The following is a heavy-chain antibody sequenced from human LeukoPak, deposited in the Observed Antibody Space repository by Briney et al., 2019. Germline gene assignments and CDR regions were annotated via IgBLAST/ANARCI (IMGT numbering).Heavy chain of an antibody. Sequence: GGSLRLSYAASGFTFSSYSMNWVRQAPGKGLEWVSSISSSSSYIYYADSVKGRFTISRDNAKNSLYLQMNSLRAEDTAVYYCARVYCSGGSCYSFLSDYWGQGTLVTVSS. CDR1: GFTFSSYS. D-gene: IGHD2-15*01. CDR3: ARVYCSGGSCYSFLSDY. V-gene: IGHV3-21*01. CDR2: ISSSSSYI. J-gene: IGHJ4*02.